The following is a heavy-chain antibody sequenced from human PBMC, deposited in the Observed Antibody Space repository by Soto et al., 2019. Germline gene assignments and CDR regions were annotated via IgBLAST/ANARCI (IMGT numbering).Heavy chain of an antibody. V-gene: IGHV1-3*01. CDR3: ARGAGYCSGDCWNDYYYAMDV. CDR2: INVGTGNT. J-gene: IGHJ6*02. CDR1: GYIFTNYA. Sequence: ASVKVSFKASGYIFTNYAIHWLRQAPGQRLEWVGWINVGTGNTKYSQNFQGRVTITRDTSATTAYMELSSLRSEDTAVYYCARGAGYCSGDCWNDYYYAMDVWGQGTTVTVSS. D-gene: IGHD2-21*02.